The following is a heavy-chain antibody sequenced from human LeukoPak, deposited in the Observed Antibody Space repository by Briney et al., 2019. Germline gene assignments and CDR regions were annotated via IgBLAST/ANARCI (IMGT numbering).Heavy chain of an antibody. D-gene: IGHD1-1*01. V-gene: IGHV1-8*03. Sequence: ASVRVSCKASGYTFTSYDINWVRQATGQGLEWMGWINPNSGNTGYAQKFQGRVTITRNTSISTAYMELSSLRSEDPAVYSRARDVTTGTTNWFDPWGQGTLVTVSS. CDR1: GYTFTSYD. CDR3: ARDVTTGTTNWFDP. J-gene: IGHJ5*02. CDR2: INPNSGNT.